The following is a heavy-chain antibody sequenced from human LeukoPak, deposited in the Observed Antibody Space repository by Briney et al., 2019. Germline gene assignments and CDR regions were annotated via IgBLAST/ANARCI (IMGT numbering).Heavy chain of an antibody. CDR3: ARDHDYGDRDNWFDP. V-gene: IGHV7-4-1*02. J-gene: IGHJ5*02. Sequence: ASVKVSCKASGYTFTSYAMNWVRQAPGQGLEWMGWINTKTGNPTYAQGFTGRFVFSLDTSVSTAYLQISSLKAEDTAVYYCARDHDYGDRDNWFDPWGRGTLVTVSS. D-gene: IGHD4-17*01. CDR2: INTKTGNP. CDR1: GYTFTSYA.